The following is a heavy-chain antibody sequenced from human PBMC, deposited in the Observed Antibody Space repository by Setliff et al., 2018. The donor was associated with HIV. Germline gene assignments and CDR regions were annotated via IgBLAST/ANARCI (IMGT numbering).Heavy chain of an antibody. D-gene: IGHD3-22*01. CDR1: GYTFTGYY. CDR2: INPNNGGT. Sequence: ASVKVSCKASGYTFTGYYMHWVRQAPGQGLEWMGWINPNNGGTNYAQKFQGRVSMTIDTSTSTAYMGLRSLRPDDTAVYFCARDPSSGIYYDSSGQYFQNWGQGTLVTVSS. J-gene: IGHJ1*01. CDR3: ARDPSSGIYYDSSGQYFQN. V-gene: IGHV1-2*02.